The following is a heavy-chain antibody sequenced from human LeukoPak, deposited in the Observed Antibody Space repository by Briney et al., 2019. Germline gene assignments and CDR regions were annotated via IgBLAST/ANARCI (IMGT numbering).Heavy chain of an antibody. J-gene: IGHJ6*02. CDR1: GASISDLGYY. D-gene: IGHD2-21*01. CDR2: LDYRGAT. Sequence: SQTLSLTCTVSGASISDLGYYWSWIRQRPGEGLEWIVFLDYRGATYYNPSLKSRLTISLDTSKNQFSLNLSSVTAADTAVYYCARDLNGCGGQHPYYYGMDVWGQGTTVTVSS. V-gene: IGHV4-31*03. CDR3: ARDLNGCGGQHPYYYGMDV.